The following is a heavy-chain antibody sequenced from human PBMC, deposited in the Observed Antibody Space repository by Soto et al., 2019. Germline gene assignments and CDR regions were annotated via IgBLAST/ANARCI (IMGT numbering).Heavy chain of an antibody. CDR3: ASQREYCSSTSCYGGVDY. J-gene: IGHJ4*02. Sequence: QVQLVQSGAEVKKPGSSVKVSCKASGGTFSSYTISWVRQAPGQGLEWMGRIIPILGIANYAQKFQGRVTITADKSTSTAYMELSSLRSEDTAVYYCASQREYCSSTSCYGGVDYWGQGTLVTLSS. CDR1: GGTFSSYT. CDR2: IIPILGIA. D-gene: IGHD2-2*01. V-gene: IGHV1-69*02.